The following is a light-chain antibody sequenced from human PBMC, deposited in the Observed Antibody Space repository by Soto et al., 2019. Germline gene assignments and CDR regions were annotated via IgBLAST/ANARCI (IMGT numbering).Light chain of an antibody. J-gene: IGLJ2*01. CDR2: DAT. CDR1: SSNVGGYNY. CDR3: CSYAASYTLV. V-gene: IGLV2-11*01. Sequence: QSALTQPRSVSASPGQSVTISCTGTSSNVGGYNYVSWYQQNPGKAPKLMIYDATKRPSGVPDRFSGSKSGNAASLTISGLQAEDEADHYCCSYAASYTLVFGGGTKVTVL.